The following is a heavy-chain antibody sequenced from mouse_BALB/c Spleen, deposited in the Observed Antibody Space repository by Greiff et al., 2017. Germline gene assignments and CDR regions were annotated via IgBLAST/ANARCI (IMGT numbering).Heavy chain of an antibody. J-gene: IGHJ2*01. D-gene: IGHD2-9*01. CDR2: IYPGNSDT. V-gene: IGHV1-5*01. CDR3: TSAYYGYDAYYFDY. CDR1: GYSFTSYW. Sequence: EVKLVESGTVLARPGASVKMSCKASGYSFTSYWMHWVKQRPGQGLEWIGAIYPGNSDTSYNQKFKGKAKLTAVTSASTAYMELSSLTNEDSAVYYCTSAYYGYDAYYFDYWGQGTTLTVSS.